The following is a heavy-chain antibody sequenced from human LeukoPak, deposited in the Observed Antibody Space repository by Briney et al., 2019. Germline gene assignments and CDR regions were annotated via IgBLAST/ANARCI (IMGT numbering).Heavy chain of an antibody. J-gene: IGHJ4*02. CDR2: IWYDGSNK. V-gene: IGHV3-33*01. CDR3: ASGSVGATTPCDY. D-gene: IGHD1-26*01. Sequence: GGSLRLSCEASGFTFSNYARHWVRQAPGKGLEWVAVIWYDGSNKYYGDPVKGRFTISRDNSKNTLYLQMNSLRAEDTAVYYCASGSVGATTPCDYWGQGTLVTVSS. CDR1: GFTFSNYA.